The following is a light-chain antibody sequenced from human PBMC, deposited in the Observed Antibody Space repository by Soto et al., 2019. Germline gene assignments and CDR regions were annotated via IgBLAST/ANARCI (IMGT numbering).Light chain of an antibody. CDR2: GTS. V-gene: IGKV3-20*01. Sequence: EIVLTQSPGTLSLSPGERATLSCRASQSVSSSYLAWYQQKPGQAPRLLIYGTSSRATAIPDRFSGSGSGTVFTLTISRLEPEDFAVYYCQQYGSSSWTFGQGTKVEIQ. J-gene: IGKJ1*01. CDR3: QQYGSSSWT. CDR1: QSVSSSY.